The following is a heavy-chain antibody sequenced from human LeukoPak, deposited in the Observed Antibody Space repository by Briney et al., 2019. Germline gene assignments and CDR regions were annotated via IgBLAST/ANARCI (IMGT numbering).Heavy chain of an antibody. CDR2: IYYSGST. CDR1: GGSISSHY. CDR3: ARGEAACPGRYSSSWYYWFDP. V-gene: IGHV4-59*11. Sequence: SETLSLTCTVSGGSISSHYWSWIRQPPGKGLEWIGYIYYSGSTNYNSSLKSRVTISVDTSKNQFSLKLSSVTAADTAVYYCARGEAACPGRYSSSWYYWFDPWGQGTLVTVSS. D-gene: IGHD6-13*01. J-gene: IGHJ5*02.